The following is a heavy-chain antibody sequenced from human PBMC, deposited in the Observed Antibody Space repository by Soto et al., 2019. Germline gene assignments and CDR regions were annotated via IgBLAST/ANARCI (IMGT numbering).Heavy chain of an antibody. CDR2: IYYSGST. J-gene: IGHJ5*02. CDR3: SRQGGSYYLLGDWFDP. D-gene: IGHD1-26*01. CDR1: GGSISSYY. V-gene: IGHV4-59*08. Sequence: SETLSLTCTVSGGSISSYYWSWIRQPPGKGLEWIGYIYYSGSTNYNPSLKSRVTISVDTSKNQFSLKLSSVTAADTAVYYCSRQGGSYYLLGDWFDPWGQGTLVTVSS.